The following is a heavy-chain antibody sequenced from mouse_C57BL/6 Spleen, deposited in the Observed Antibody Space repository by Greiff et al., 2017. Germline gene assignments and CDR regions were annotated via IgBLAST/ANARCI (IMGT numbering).Heavy chain of an antibody. V-gene: IGHV1-4*01. CDR3: ARGYSNPSYAMDY. D-gene: IGHD2-5*01. Sequence: VKLQESGAELARPGASVKMSCKASGYTFTSYTMHWVKQRPGQGLEWIGYINPSSGYTKYNQKFKDKATLTADKSSSTAYMQLSSLTSEDSAVYYCARGYSNPSYAMDYWGQGTSVTVSS. J-gene: IGHJ4*01. CDR1: GYTFTSYT. CDR2: INPSSGYT.